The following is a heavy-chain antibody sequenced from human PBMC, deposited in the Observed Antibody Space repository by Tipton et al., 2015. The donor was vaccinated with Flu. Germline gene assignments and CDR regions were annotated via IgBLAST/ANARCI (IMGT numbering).Heavy chain of an antibody. V-gene: IGHV3-7*03. Sequence: GSLRLSCAASGFTFSNSWMSWVRQAPGKGLEWVANIKQDGSEKYYVDSVKGRFTISRDNAKNSLSLQMNSLRPEDTAVYYCVGPLSGGHWGQGTLVTVSS. CDR1: GFTFSNSW. D-gene: IGHD1-26*01. J-gene: IGHJ4*02. CDR3: VGPLSGGH. CDR2: IKQDGSEK.